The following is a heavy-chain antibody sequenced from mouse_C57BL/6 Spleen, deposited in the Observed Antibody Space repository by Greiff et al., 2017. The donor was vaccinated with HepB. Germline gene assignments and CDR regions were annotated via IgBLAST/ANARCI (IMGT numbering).Heavy chain of an antibody. CDR1: GYTFTDYN. Sequence: VQLQQSGPELVKPGASVKMSCKASGYTFTDYNMHWVKQSHGKSLEWIGYINPNNGGTSYNQKFKGKATLTVNKSSSTAYMELRSLTSEDSAVYYCARRGDSNYYAMDYWGQGTSVTVSS. V-gene: IGHV1-22*01. CDR3: ARRGDSNYYAMDY. J-gene: IGHJ4*01. D-gene: IGHD2-5*01. CDR2: INPNNGGT.